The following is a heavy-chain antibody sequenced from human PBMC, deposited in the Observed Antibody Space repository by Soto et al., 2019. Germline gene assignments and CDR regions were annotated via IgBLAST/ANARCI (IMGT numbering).Heavy chain of an antibody. D-gene: IGHD3-10*01. CDR1: GGSVSSPNYF. J-gene: IGHJ5*02. CDR2: IFYNGRT. CDR3: ARGEMRADDQSDWFDP. Sequence: QVPLQDSGPGLVKSSETLSLTCSVSGGSVSSPNYFWVWVRRAPGKGPEWIGNIFYNGRTDYNPSLQSQATISLNTSKKQFSLKLGSVTAADTAIYYCARGEMRADDQSDWFDPWGHGTLVTVSS. V-gene: IGHV4-39*01.